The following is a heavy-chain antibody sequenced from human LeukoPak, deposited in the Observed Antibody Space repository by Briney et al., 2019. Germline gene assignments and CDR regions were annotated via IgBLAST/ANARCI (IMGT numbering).Heavy chain of an antibody. CDR2: ISGSGSNT. Sequence: PGGSLRLSCAASGFTFSTYAMNWVRQAPGKGLEWVSVISGSGSNTYYADSVKGRFTISRDNSKNTLYLQMNSLRAEDTAVYYCAKDLHYGSADYWGQGTLVTVSS. CDR1: GFTFSTYA. D-gene: IGHD3-10*01. CDR3: AKDLHYGSADY. V-gene: IGHV3-23*01. J-gene: IGHJ4*02.